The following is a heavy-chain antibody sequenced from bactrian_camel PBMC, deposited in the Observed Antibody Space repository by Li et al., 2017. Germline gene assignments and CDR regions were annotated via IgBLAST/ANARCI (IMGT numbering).Heavy chain of an antibody. Sequence: HVQLVESGGGSVQAGASLRLSCVVSGSTYSRPVIGWFRQAPGKGREVIAGIDLGDSTWYADSVKGRFTISRDNDNDIVYLQMNSLKPEDAAMYTCAAYKVAVYGDLDTRAYKYWGQGTQVTVS. V-gene: IGHV3-3*01. D-gene: IGHD3*01. CDR2: IDLGDST. CDR3: AAYKVAVYGDLDTRAYKY. J-gene: IGHJ4*01. CDR1: GSTYSRPV.